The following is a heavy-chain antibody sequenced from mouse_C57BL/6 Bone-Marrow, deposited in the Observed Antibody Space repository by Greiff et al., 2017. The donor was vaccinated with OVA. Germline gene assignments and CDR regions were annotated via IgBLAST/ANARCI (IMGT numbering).Heavy chain of an antibody. CDR2: IYPRSGNT. CDR3: ARAPYYYALAMDY. J-gene: IGHJ4*01. V-gene: IGHV1-81*01. D-gene: IGHD1-1*01. Sequence: QVQLQQSGAELARPGASVKLSCKASGYTFTSYGISWVKQRTGQGLEWIGEIYPRSGNTYYNEKFKGKATLTADKSSSTAYMELRNLTSEDSAVYFCARAPYYYALAMDYWGQGTSVTVSS. CDR1: GYTFTSYG.